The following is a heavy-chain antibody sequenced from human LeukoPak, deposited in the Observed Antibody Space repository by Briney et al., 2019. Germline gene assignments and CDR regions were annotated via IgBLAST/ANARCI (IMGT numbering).Heavy chain of an antibody. CDR3: ARFGELYFGS. J-gene: IGHJ4*02. Sequence: ASVKLSCKASVYAFGSYGISWVRKAPGQGIEWMRWINGYSSNTKYAQRVQARVAMTTDTSTSTAYIELRSLRSDDTAVYYCARFGELYFGSWGQGTLVTVSS. V-gene: IGHV1-18*01. CDR2: INGYSSNT. CDR1: VYAFGSYG. D-gene: IGHD3-10*01.